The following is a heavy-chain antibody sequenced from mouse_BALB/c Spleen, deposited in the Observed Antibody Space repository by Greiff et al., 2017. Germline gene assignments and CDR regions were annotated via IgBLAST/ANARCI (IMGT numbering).Heavy chain of an antibody. J-gene: IGHJ3*01. CDR2: INPYNGDT. CDR1: GYSFTGYF. Sequence: EVQLVESGPELVKPGASVKISCKASGYSFTGYFMNWVMQSHGKSLEWIGRINPYNGDTFYNQKFKGKATLTVDKSSSTAHMELRSLASEDSAVYYCAAHYDGYYAFAYWGQGTLVTVSA. D-gene: IGHD2-3*01. V-gene: IGHV1-20*02. CDR3: AAHYDGYYAFAY.